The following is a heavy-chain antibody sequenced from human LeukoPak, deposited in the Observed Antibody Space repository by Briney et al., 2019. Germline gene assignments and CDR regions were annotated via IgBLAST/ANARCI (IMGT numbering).Heavy chain of an antibody. Sequence: GGSLRLSCAASGFTFTSYAMSWVRQAPGKGMEWVSTISGNGDYTYYADSVKGRFTSSRDNSKNTLFLQMNSLRAEDTAVYYCAKFSPAYTTSPYYFDYWGQGTLVTVSS. CDR1: GFTFTSYA. J-gene: IGHJ4*02. CDR3: AKFSPAYTTSPYYFDY. CDR2: ISGNGDYT. D-gene: IGHD2-2*02. V-gene: IGHV3-23*01.